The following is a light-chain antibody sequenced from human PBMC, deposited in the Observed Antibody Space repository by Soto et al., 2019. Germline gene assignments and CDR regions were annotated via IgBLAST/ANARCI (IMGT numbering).Light chain of an antibody. CDR3: QQFNNYLWT. V-gene: IGKV1D-13*01. CDR1: QGISSA. Sequence: AIQLTQSPSSLSASVGDRVAITCRASQGISSALAWYQQKPGKAPKLLIYDASSLESGVPSRFSGSGSGTDFTLTISSLQPEDFATYYCQQFNNYLWTFGQGTKVEIK. CDR2: DAS. J-gene: IGKJ1*01.